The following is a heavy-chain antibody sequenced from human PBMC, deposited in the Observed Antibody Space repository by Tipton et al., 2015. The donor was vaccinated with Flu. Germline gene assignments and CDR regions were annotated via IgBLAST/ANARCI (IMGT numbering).Heavy chain of an antibody. D-gene: IGHD6-19*01. CDR3: AKGSDSSGWYGPYY. Sequence: SLSLSCAASGFTFDDYAMHWVRQAPGKGLEWVSGISWNSGSIGYADSVKGRFTISRDNAKNSLYLQMNSLRAEDTALYYCAKGSDSSGWYGPYYWGQGTLVTVSS. J-gene: IGHJ4*02. CDR1: GFTFDDYA. V-gene: IGHV3-9*01. CDR2: ISWNSGSI.